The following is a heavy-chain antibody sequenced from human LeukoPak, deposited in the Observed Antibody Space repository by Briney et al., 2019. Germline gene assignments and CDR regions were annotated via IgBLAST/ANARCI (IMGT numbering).Heavy chain of an antibody. CDR3: ARGNPGTDTYYDILTDY. CDR1: GFSFYTYW. V-gene: IGHV3-7*01. J-gene: IGHJ4*02. CDR2: INQDGSEK. Sequence: GGSLRLSCAASGFSFYTYWMTWVRQAPGKGLEWVATINQDGSEKYYVDSVKGRFTISRDNAKNSLYLQMNSLRAEDTAVYYCARGNPGTDTYYDILTDYWGQGTLVTVSS. D-gene: IGHD3-9*01.